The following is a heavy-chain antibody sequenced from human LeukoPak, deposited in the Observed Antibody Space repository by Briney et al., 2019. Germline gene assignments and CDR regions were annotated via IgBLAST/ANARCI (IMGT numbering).Heavy chain of an antibody. Sequence: SVKVSCKASGGTFSSYAISWVRQAPGQGLEWMGGIIPIFGTANYAQKFQGRVTITADESTSTAYMELSSLRSDDTAVYYCARGVRGPTGYYMDVWGKGTTVTISS. J-gene: IGHJ6*03. CDR3: ARGVRGPTGYYMDV. D-gene: IGHD3-10*01. V-gene: IGHV1-69*13. CDR2: IIPIFGTA. CDR1: GGTFSSYA.